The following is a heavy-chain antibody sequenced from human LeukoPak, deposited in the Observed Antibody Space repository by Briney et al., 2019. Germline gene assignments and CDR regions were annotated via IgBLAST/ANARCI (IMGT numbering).Heavy chain of an antibody. CDR3: ARSLMVRGAINWLDP. CDR2: IWYDGSHK. J-gene: IGHJ5*02. CDR1: GFSFSSSG. V-gene: IGHV3-33*01. D-gene: IGHD3-10*01. Sequence: PGGSLRLSCAASGFSFSSSGMHWVRHAPGKGLDWVAVIWYDGSHKYYADSVKGRFTISRDNSKNTMYLQMNSLRVEDRAVYYCARSLMVRGAINWLDPWGQGTLVIVSS.